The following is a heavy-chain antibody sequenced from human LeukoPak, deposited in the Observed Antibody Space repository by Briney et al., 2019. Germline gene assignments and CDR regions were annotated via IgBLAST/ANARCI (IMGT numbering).Heavy chain of an antibody. D-gene: IGHD4-11*01. CDR3: ARRAYSTFYYYYYMDV. CDR1: GFTFDDYG. Sequence: GGSLRLSCAASGFTFDDYGMSWVRQAPGKGLEWVSGINWNGGSTGYADSVKGRFTISRDNAKNSLYLQMNSLRAEDTALCYCARRAYSTFYYYYYMDVWGKGTTVTVSS. CDR2: INWNGGST. J-gene: IGHJ6*03. V-gene: IGHV3-20*04.